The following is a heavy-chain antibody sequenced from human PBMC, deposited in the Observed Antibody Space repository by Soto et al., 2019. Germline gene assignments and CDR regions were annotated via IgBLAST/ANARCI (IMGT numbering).Heavy chain of an antibody. CDR1: GYTFTSYA. D-gene: IGHD3-22*01. J-gene: IGHJ5*02. V-gene: IGHV1-3*01. Sequence: ASVKVSCKASGYTFTSYAMHWVRQAPGQRLEWMGWINAGNGNTKYSQKFQGRVTMATDTSTNSAYMELGSLTSDDTAVYFCARDGSYYDSSFYYGDLWGQGTLVTVSS. CDR2: INAGNGNT. CDR3: ARDGSYYDSSFYYGDL.